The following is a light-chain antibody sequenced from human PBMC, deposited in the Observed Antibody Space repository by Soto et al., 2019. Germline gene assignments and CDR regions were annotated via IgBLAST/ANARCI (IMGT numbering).Light chain of an antibody. CDR3: QQRFAWPLT. V-gene: IGKV3-11*01. J-gene: IGKJ4*01. Sequence: IVLTQSPATLSLSPGERASLSCRASQIVGITLAWYQQRPGQPPRLLIYDASSRAAGVPARFSGGGSGTDFTLTISSLEPDVFAVYYCQQRFAWPLTFGGGTKVEIK. CDR1: QIVGIT. CDR2: DAS.